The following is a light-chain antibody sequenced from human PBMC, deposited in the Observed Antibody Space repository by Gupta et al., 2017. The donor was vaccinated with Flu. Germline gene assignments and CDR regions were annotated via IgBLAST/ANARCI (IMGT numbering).Light chain of an antibody. CDR2: GAS. V-gene: IGKV3-20*01. J-gene: IGKJ5*01. Sequence: SPGTLSLSPGERATLSCRASQSVSSSYLAWYQQKPGQALRLLIYGASSRATGIPDRFSGSGSGTDFTLTISRLEPEDFAVYYCQQYGSSPPITFGQGTRLEIK. CDR3: QQYGSSPPIT. CDR1: QSVSSSY.